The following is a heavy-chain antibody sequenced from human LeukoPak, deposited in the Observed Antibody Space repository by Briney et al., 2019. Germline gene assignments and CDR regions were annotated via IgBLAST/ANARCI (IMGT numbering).Heavy chain of an antibody. CDR1: GFTFSDYN. V-gene: IGHV3-11*01. Sequence: GGSLRLSCAASGFTFSDYNMRWIRQAPGKGLEWVSTISRGGSTKYYAVSVKGRFTISRDNARNSLFLQMNSLRAEDTAVYYCARVLRYCSGGNCYSGGLGYMDVWGKGTTVTISS. CDR3: ARVLRYCSGGNCYSGGLGYMDV. CDR2: ISRGGSTK. J-gene: IGHJ6*03. D-gene: IGHD2-15*01.